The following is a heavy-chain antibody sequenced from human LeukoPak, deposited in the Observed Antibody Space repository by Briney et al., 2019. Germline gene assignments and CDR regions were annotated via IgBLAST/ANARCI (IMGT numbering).Heavy chain of an antibody. Sequence: GEPLKISCRGSGYSFTSYWIARVRQMPGKGLEWMGIIYPGDSETRYSPSFQGQVTISADKSISTAYLQWSSLKASDTAMYYCARRVAALGAFDIWGQGTMVTVSS. J-gene: IGHJ3*02. CDR3: ARRVAALGAFDI. CDR1: GYSFTSYW. D-gene: IGHD6-19*01. CDR2: IYPGDSET. V-gene: IGHV5-51*01.